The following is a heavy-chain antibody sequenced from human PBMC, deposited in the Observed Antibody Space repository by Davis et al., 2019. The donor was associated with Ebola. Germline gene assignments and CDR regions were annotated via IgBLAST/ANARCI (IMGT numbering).Heavy chain of an antibody. V-gene: IGHV4-59*01. CDR3: ARGREGGLWYYGMDV. Sequence: LETLSLTCTVSGDSISSYYWSWIRQPPGKGLEWIGYVYHSGSTYYNPSLKSRVTMSVDTSTNQFSLRLTSVTAADTGIYYCARGREGGLWYYGMDVWGQGTTVSVSS. J-gene: IGHJ6*02. CDR2: VYHSGST. D-gene: IGHD2-8*02. CDR1: GDSISSYY.